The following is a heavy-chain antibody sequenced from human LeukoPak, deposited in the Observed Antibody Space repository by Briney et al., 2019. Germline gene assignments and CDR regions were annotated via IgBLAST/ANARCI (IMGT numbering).Heavy chain of an antibody. CDR1: GFTFSDYY. CDR2: IGSSNTI. D-gene: IGHD3-16*02. J-gene: IGHJ4*02. V-gene: IGHV3-11*04. CDR3: ARGSFLITFGGLIV. Sequence: GGSLRLSCAASGFTFSDYYMSWIRQAPGKVLEWLSYIGSSNTIYSADSVKGRFTISRDNAKNSLYLQMNSLRAEDTAVYYCARGSFLITFGGLIVWGQGTLVTVSS.